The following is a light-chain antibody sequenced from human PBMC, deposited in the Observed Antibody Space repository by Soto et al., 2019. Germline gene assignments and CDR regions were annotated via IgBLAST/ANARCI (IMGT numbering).Light chain of an antibody. Sequence: QSVLTQPASVSGSPGQSITISCTGTINDVGGYNYVSWYQQHPGKAPKLMIYEVTNRPSGVSNRFSASKSGNTASLTISGLQAEDEADYYCSSYTSGSTLVVFGGGTKLTVL. J-gene: IGLJ2*01. CDR1: INDVGGYNY. V-gene: IGLV2-14*01. CDR3: SSYTSGSTLVV. CDR2: EVT.